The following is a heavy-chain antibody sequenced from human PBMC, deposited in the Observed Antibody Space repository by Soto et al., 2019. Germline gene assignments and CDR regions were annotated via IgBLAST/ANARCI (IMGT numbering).Heavy chain of an antibody. V-gene: IGHV3-21*01. CDR1: GFTFRSFT. CDR3: TRDASRDSSARGWFDP. J-gene: IGHJ5*02. Sequence: KAGGSLRLSCAASGFTFRSFTMNWVRQAPGKGLEWVSTISSNSAYIYYTDALRGRFTISRDNAKNSLHLQMNSLRAEDTAVYYCTRDASRDSSARGWFDPWGPGTMVTVPS. D-gene: IGHD6-13*01. CDR2: ISSNSAYI.